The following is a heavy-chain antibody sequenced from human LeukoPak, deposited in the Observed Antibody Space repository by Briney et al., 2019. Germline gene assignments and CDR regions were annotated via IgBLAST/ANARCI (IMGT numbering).Heavy chain of an antibody. V-gene: IGHV3-11*01. D-gene: IGHD3-22*01. J-gene: IGHJ4*02. CDR1: GFTFSDYY. Sequence: GGSLRLSCAASGFTFSDYYMSWIRQAPGKGLEWVSYISNSGGSIYYADSVKGRFTISRDNAKNSLYLQMNSLRAEDTAVYFCATPLDYYDSSGYHQGGDWGQGTLVTVSS. CDR3: ATPLDYYDSSGYHQGGD. CDR2: ISNSGGSI.